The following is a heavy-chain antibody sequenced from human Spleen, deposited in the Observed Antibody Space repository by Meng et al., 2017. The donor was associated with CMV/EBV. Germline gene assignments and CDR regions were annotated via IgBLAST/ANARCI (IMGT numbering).Heavy chain of an antibody. CDR3: ARYSYYYDSSGYSNWFDP. D-gene: IGHD3-22*01. CDR1: TSSGCYY. Sequence: TSSGCYYWSRNRQHPGKGLEWIGYIYYSGSTYYNPYLKSRVTISVDTSKNQFSLKLSSVTAADTAVYYCARYSYYYDSSGYSNWFDPWGQGTLVTVSS. CDR2: IYYSGST. V-gene: IGHV4-31*02. J-gene: IGHJ5*02.